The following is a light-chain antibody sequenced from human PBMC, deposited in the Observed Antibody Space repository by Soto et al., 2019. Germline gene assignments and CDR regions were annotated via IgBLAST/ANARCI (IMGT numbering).Light chain of an antibody. V-gene: IGLV2-8*01. Sequence: QSVLTQPPSASGSPGQSVTISCTGTSTDVGDYKYVFWYQQHPGKAPKLVIYEVNRWPSGVPDRFSGSKSGNTASLTVSGLQAEDEADYYCSSLAGGTLVFGGGTKLTVL. CDR3: SSLAGGTLV. CDR1: STDVGDYKY. J-gene: IGLJ2*01. CDR2: EVN.